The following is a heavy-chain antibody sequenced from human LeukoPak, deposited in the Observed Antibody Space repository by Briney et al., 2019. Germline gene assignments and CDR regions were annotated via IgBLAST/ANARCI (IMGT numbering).Heavy chain of an antibody. J-gene: IGHJ5*02. CDR3: ARQGRSGSYSAFSWFDP. D-gene: IGHD3-22*01. Sequence: GASVKVSCKVSGYTLTELSMHWVRQAPGKGLEWMGGFDPEDGETIYAQKFQGRVTMTGDMSTNTVYMELSSLRSEDTAVYYCARQGRSGSYSAFSWFDPWGQGTLVTVSS. CDR1: GYTLTELS. CDR2: FDPEDGET. V-gene: IGHV1-24*01.